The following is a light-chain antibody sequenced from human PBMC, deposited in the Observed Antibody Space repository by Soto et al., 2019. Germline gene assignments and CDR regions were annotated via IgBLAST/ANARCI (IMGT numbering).Light chain of an antibody. CDR2: DAS. Sequence: DIQRTQSPSSLSASVGDRVTITCQASQDINSYLNWFQQKPGKAPKLLIFDASNLQTGVPSRFSGTGSGTDFTFTISGLQPEDFATYFCQQYDNLLAPTFGGGTKV. J-gene: IGKJ4*01. CDR1: QDINSY. CDR3: QQYDNLLAPT. V-gene: IGKV1-33*01.